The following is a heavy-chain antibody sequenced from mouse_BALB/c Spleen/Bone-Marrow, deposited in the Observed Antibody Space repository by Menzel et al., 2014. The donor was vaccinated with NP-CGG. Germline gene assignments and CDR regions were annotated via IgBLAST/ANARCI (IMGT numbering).Heavy chain of an antibody. CDR2: ISTYSGNT. CDR1: GYTFTDYA. V-gene: IGHV1-67*01. Sequence: VKLMESGPELVRPGVSVKISCKGSGYTFTDYAMHWVKQSHAKSLEWTGVISTYSGNTNYNQKFKGKATMTVDKSSSTAYMELARLTSEEDSAIYYCARRPYGSSYDFDYWGQGTTLTVSS. D-gene: IGHD1-1*01. CDR3: ARRPYGSSYDFDY. J-gene: IGHJ2*01.